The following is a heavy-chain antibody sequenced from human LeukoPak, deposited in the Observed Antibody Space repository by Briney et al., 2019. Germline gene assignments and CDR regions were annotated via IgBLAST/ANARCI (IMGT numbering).Heavy chain of an antibody. CDR3: AKSPTDCSSTSCYDYAHY. Sequence: GGSLRLSCAASGFTFSSYAMSWVRQAPGKGLEWVSAISGSGGSTYYADSVKGRFTISRDNSKNTLYLQMNSLRAEDTAVYYCAKSPTDCSSTSCYDYAHYWGQGTLVTVSS. CDR1: GFTFSSYA. J-gene: IGHJ4*02. D-gene: IGHD2-2*01. V-gene: IGHV3-23*01. CDR2: ISGSGGST.